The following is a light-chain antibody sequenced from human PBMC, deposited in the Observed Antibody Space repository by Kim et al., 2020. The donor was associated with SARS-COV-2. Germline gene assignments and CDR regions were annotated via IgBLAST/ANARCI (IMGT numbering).Light chain of an antibody. CDR1: AGGGTSADI. J-gene: IGLJ2*01. Sequence: GSSAGGGTSADIHHCFQQKHGQAPSTLIYDPRNKHSWSPARLSGSLLGGKAALTLSGAMPEDEAEYYCLLYYDGYRIFGGGTQLTVL. V-gene: IGLV7-46*01. CDR2: DPR. CDR3: LLYYDGYRI.